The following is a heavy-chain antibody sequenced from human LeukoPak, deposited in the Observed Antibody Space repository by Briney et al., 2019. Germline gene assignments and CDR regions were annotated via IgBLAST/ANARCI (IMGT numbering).Heavy chain of an antibody. D-gene: IGHD6-13*01. CDR2: ISWNSGNI. CDR3: AKDRRVRSSSYFDY. Sequence: PGWSLRLSCAASGFTFDDYAMQLLRQAPGKGLEWVSGISWNSGNIGYADSVKGRFTISRDNAKNSLYLQMNRMRADDTALYYCAKDRRVRSSSYFDYCGQGTLVTVSS. J-gene: IGHJ4*02. V-gene: IGHV3-9*01. CDR1: GFTFDDYA.